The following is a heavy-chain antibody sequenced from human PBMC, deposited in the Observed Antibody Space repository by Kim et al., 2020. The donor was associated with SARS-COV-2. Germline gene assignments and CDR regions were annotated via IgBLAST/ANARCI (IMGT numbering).Heavy chain of an antibody. CDR2: IISILGIA. D-gene: IGHD4-4*01. CDR1: GGTFSSYA. Sequence: SVKVSCKASGGTFSSYAISWVRQAPGQGLEWMGRIISILGIANSAQKFQGRVTITADKSTSTAYMELSSLRSEDTAVYYCASDGFGTTVTPYYVDYWGQ. V-gene: IGHV1-69*04. J-gene: IGHJ4*02. CDR3: ASDGFGTTVTPYYVDY.